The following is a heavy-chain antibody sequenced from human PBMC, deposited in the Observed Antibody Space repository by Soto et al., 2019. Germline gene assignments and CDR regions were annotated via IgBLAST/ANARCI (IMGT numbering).Heavy chain of an antibody. V-gene: IGHV1-2*02. J-gene: IGHJ6*02. Sequence: ASVKVSCKASGYTFTGYYMHWVRQAPGQGLEWMGWINPNSGGTSYAQKFQGRVTMTRDTSISTAYMELSRLRSDDTAVSYCAAEFLDPTVVNYYYGMDVWGQGTTVTVSS. D-gene: IGHD4-17*01. CDR1: GYTFTGYY. CDR2: INPNSGGT. CDR3: AAEFLDPTVVNYYYGMDV.